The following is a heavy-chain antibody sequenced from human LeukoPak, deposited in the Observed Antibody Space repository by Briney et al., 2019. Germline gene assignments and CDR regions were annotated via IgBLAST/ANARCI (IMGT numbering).Heavy chain of an antibody. CDR2: INPNSGGT. CDR3: ARLVPSYYYYYDMDV. V-gene: IGHV1-2*02. CDR1: GYTFTGYY. D-gene: IGHD6-13*01. Sequence: ASVKVSCKASGYTFTGYYMHWVRQAPGQGLEWMGWINPNSGGTNYAQKFQGRVTMTRDTSISTAYMELSRLRSDDTAVYYCARLVPSYYYYYDMDVWGQGTTVTVSS. J-gene: IGHJ6*02.